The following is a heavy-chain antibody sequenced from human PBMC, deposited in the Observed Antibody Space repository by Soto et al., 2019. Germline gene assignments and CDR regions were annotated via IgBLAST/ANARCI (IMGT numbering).Heavy chain of an antibody. CDR1: GGSLSNYG. J-gene: IGHJ6*03. CDR2: IIPVFGTA. V-gene: IGHV1-69*13. D-gene: IGHD4-17*01. Sequence: SVKVSCKASGGSLSNYGISWVRQAPGQGLEWMGGIIPVFGTANYAQKFQGRVTITADESTNIVYMDVTSLRSEDTAVYYCARGDATKIVVTTYYSMDVWGQGTTVTVS. CDR3: ARGDATKIVVTTYYSMDV.